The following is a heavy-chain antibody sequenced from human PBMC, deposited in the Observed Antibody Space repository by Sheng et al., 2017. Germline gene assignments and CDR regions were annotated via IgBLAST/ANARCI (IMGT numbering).Heavy chain of an antibody. CDR1: GGSISSGGYY. D-gene: IGHD2-2*02. Sequence: QVQLQESGPGLVKPSQTLSLTCTVSGGSISSGGYYWSWIRQHPGKGLEWIGYIYYSGSTYYNPSLKSLVTISVDTSKNQFSLKLSSVTAADTAVYYCARVEARCSSTSCYKGVGAFDIWGQGTMVT. CDR3: ARVEARCSSTSCYKGVGAFDI. J-gene: IGHJ3*02. V-gene: IGHV4-31*01. CDR2: IYYSGST.